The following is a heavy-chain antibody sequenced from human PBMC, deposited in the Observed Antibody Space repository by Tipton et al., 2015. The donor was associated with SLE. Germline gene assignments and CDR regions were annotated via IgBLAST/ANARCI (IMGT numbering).Heavy chain of an antibody. J-gene: IGHJ6*02. CDR2: ISAYNGNT. Sequence: QSGAEVKKPGASVKVSCKASGYTFTSYGISWVRQAPGQGLEWMGWISAYNGNTNYAQKLQGRVTMTTDTSTSTAYMELRSLRSDDTAVYYCARGVDGITMVQGVIITGHLSPGDRYGMDVWGQGTTVTVSS. CDR1: GYTFTSYG. CDR3: ARGVDGITMVQGVIITGHLSPGDRYGMDV. D-gene: IGHD3-10*01. V-gene: IGHV1-18*01.